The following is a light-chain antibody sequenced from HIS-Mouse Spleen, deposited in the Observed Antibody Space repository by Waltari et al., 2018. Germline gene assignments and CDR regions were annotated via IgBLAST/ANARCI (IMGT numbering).Light chain of an antibody. CDR1: SSAVGGSHY. CDR3: SSYTSSSTLVV. Sequence: QSALTQPASVSGSPGQSITIPCPGTSSAVGGSHYVSSYQQHPGKAPKLIIYDVSNRPSGVSNRFSGSKSGNTASLTISGLQAEDEADYYCSSYTSSSTLVVFGGGTKLTVL. J-gene: IGLJ2*01. CDR2: DVS. V-gene: IGLV2-14*03.